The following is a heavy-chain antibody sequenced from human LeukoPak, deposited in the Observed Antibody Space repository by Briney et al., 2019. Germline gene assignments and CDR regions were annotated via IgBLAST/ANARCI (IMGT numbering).Heavy chain of an antibody. Sequence: GGSLRLSCAASGFTLSSYAMHWVRQAPGKGLEWVAVISYDGSNKYYADSVKGRFTISRDNSKNTPYLQMNSLRAEDTAVYYCARAITPSYSGYEVDYWGQGTLVTVSS. V-gene: IGHV3-30-3*01. CDR3: ARAITPSYSGYEVDY. D-gene: IGHD5-12*01. CDR2: ISYDGSNK. CDR1: GFTLSSYA. J-gene: IGHJ4*02.